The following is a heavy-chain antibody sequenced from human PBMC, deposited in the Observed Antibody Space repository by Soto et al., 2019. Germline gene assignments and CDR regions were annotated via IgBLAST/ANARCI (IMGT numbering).Heavy chain of an antibody. CDR1: GGSFSGYY. J-gene: IGHJ4*02. CDR2: INHSGST. Sequence: SETLSVTCAVYGGSFSGYYWSWIRQPPGKGLEWIGEINHSGSTNYNPSLKSRVTISVDTSKNQFSLKLSSVTAADTAVYYCARGLQGYTPWYYFDYWGQGTLVTVSS. CDR3: ARGLQGYTPWYYFDY. D-gene: IGHD5-12*01. V-gene: IGHV4-34*01.